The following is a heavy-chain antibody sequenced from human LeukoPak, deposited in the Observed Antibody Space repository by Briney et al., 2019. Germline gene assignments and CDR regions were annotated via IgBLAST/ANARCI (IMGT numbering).Heavy chain of an antibody. CDR1: GGSISSSSYY. V-gene: IGHV4-39*07. CDR3: ARVSSAGTLFFDY. CDR2: IYYSGST. D-gene: IGHD6-19*01. J-gene: IGHJ4*02. Sequence: PSETLSLTCTVSGGSISSSSYYWGWIRQPPGKGLEWIGSIYYSGSTYYNPSLKSRVTISVDTSKNQFSLKLSSVTAADTAVYYCARVSSAGTLFFDYWGQGTLVTVSS.